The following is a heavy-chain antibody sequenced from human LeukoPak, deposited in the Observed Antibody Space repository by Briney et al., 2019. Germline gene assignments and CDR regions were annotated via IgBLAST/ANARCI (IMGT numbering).Heavy chain of an antibody. CDR1: GGSISSSSYY. CDR3: ARDDSYGDSYYFDY. Sequence: SETLSLTCTVSGGSISSSSYYWGWIRQPPGKGLEWIGSIYHSGSTYYNPSLKSRVTISVDTSKNQFSLKLSSVTAADTAVYYCARDDSYGDSYYFDYWGQGTLVTVSS. D-gene: IGHD4-17*01. CDR2: IYHSGST. J-gene: IGHJ4*02. V-gene: IGHV4-39*07.